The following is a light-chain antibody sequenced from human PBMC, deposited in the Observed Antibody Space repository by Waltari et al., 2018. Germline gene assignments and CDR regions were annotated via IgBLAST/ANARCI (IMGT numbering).Light chain of an antibody. CDR1: QCLVHSDGNTF. CDR3: MQGTHWPPIT. Sequence: DVVMTQSPLSLPVTLGQPASISCRSSQCLVHSDGNTFLNWFQHRPGQSPRRLIYKVSNRDFGVPDRFSGSGSGTDFTLKISRVEAEDVGVYYCMQGTHWPPITFGQGTRLEIK. CDR2: KVS. J-gene: IGKJ5*01. V-gene: IGKV2-30*02.